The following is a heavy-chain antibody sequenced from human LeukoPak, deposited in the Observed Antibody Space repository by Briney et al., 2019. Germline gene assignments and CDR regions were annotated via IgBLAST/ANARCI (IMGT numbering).Heavy chain of an antibody. CDR3: ARDRNLRYCSSTSCLEPYFQH. CDR1: GFTFITYG. Sequence: GGSLRLSCAASGFTFITYGMHWVRQAPGKGLDWVAVISYDGGNEYYADSVRGRFTISRDNSKNTLYLQMSSLRPEDTAVYYCARDRNLRYCSSTSCLEPYFQHWGQGTLVTVSS. CDR2: ISYDGGNE. D-gene: IGHD2-2*01. V-gene: IGHV3-30*03. J-gene: IGHJ1*01.